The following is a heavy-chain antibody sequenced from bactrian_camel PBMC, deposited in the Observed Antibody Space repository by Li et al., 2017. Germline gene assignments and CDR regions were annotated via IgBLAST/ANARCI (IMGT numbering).Heavy chain of an antibody. J-gene: IGHJ4*01. V-gene: IGHV3S32*01. Sequence: VQLVESGGGSVQVGGSLRLSCAASAYTFRGNHVAWFRQVPGQEREGVAAITPGSGYTYYADSVKGRFTISRDKAKNTQYLQMHSLESEDTAIYYCAAVAPSRCSDRQFRYWGPGTQVTVS. CDR3: AAVAPSRCSDRQFRY. D-gene: IGHD1*01. CDR1: AYTFRGNH. CDR2: ITPGSGYT.